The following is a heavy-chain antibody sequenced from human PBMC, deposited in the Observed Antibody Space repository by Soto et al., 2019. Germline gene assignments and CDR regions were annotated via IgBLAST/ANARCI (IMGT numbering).Heavy chain of an antibody. D-gene: IGHD5-18*01. CDR3: ANLPFGGIQLWLEYGMDV. CDR2: ISGSGGST. V-gene: IGHV3-23*01. J-gene: IGHJ6*02. Sequence: EVQLLESGGGLVQPGGSLRLSCAASGFTFSSYAMSWVRQAPGKGLEWVSAISGSGGSTYYADSVKGRFTISRDNSKNTLYLQMNSLRAEDTAVYYYANLPFGGIQLWLEYGMDVWGQGTTVTVSS. CDR1: GFTFSSYA.